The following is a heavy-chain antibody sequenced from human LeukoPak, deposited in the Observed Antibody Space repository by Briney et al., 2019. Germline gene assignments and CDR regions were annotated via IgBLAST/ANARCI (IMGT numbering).Heavy chain of an antibody. CDR2: INPNSGGT. CDR3: ARVLRGIAAAGTRWFDP. CDR1: GYTFTGYY. Sequence: GASVKVSCKASGYTFTGYYMHWVPQAPGQGLEWMGWINPNSGGTNYAQKFQGRVTMTRDTSISTAYMELSRLRCDDTAVYYCARVLRGIAAAGTRWFDPWGQGTLVTVSS. V-gene: IGHV1-2*02. D-gene: IGHD6-13*01. J-gene: IGHJ5*02.